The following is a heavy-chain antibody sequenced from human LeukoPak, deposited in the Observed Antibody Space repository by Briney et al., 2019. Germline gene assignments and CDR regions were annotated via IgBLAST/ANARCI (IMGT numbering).Heavy chain of an antibody. D-gene: IGHD5-12*01. CDR3: ASHRGYDYYFDY. Sequence: PSETLSLTCTVSGGSISGSSYYWGWIRQPPGKGLEWIGSIYYSGSTYYNPSLKSRVTISVDTSKNQFSLKLSSVTAADTAMYYCASHRGYDYYFDYWGQGTLVTVSS. CDR1: GGSISGSSYY. V-gene: IGHV4-39*01. CDR2: IYYSGST. J-gene: IGHJ4*02.